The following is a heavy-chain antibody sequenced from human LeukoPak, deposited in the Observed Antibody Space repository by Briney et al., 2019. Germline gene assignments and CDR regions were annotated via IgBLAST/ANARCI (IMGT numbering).Heavy chain of an antibody. CDR3: ARWEESDAFDI. CDR1: GSSISRSTYY. D-gene: IGHD1-26*01. Sequence: SETLSLTCTVSGSSISRSTYYWGWIRQPPGKGLEWIGSIYYSGSTNYNPSLKSRVTISVDTSKNQFSLKLSSVTAADTAVYYCARWEESDAFDIWGQGTMVTVSS. V-gene: IGHV4-39*01. J-gene: IGHJ3*02. CDR2: IYYSGST.